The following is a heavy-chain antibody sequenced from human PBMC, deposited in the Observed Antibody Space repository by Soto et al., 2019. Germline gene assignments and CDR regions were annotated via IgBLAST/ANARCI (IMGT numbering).Heavy chain of an antibody. CDR3: AIRRSLAVDSSTGIDP. V-gene: IGHV3-23*01. CDR1: GFSFSEYA. D-gene: IGHD6-19*01. CDR2: ISDSGGRT. J-gene: IGHJ5*02. Sequence: GGSLRLSCAASGFSFSEYAMTWVRQAPGKGLEWVSVISDSGGRTYYADSVKGRFTISRDDSKNTLYLHMKSLRAEDTAVYYCAIRRSLAVDSSTGIDPWGQGTLVTVSS.